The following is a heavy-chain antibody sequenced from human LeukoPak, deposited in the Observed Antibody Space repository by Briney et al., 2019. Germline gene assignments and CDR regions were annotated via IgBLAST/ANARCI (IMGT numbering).Heavy chain of an antibody. J-gene: IGHJ4*02. CDR3: ARVGGYDYVWGSYRDY. V-gene: IGHV1-46*01. Sequence: ASVKVSCEASGYTFTSYYMHWVRQAPGQGLEWMGIINPSGGSTSYAQKFQGRVTMTRDTSTSTVYMELSSLRSGDTAVYYCARVGGYDYVWGSYRDYWGQGTLVTVSS. D-gene: IGHD3-16*01. CDR2: INPSGGST. CDR1: GYTFTSYY.